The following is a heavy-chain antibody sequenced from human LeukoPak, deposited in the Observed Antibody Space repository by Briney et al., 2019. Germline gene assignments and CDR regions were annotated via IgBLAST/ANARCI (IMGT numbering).Heavy chain of an antibody. CDR2: ITSSSTI. CDR1: GFTFSSYS. J-gene: IGHJ5*02. V-gene: IGHV3-48*02. CDR3: ARTHCGGDCYPNFYH. D-gene: IGHD2-21*02. Sequence: PGGSLRLSCAASGFTFSSYSMNWVRQAPGKGLEWVSYITSSSTIYYADSVKGRFTISRDNAKNSLYLQMNSLRDEDTAVYYCARTHCGGDCYPNFYHWGQGTLVTVSS.